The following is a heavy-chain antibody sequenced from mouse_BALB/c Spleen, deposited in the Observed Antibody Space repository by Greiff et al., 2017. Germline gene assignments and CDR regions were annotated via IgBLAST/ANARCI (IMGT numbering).Heavy chain of an antibody. J-gene: IGHJ3*01. V-gene: IGHV14-4*02. CDR3: KNWDEGARFAY. Sequence: EVQLQQSGAELVRSGASVKLSCTASGFNIKDYYMHWVKQRPEQGLEWIGWIDPENGDTEYAPKFQGKATMTADTSSNTAYLQLSSLTSEDTAVYYCKNWDEGARFAYWGQGTLVTVSA. CDR2: IDPENGDT. D-gene: IGHD4-1*01. CDR1: GFNIKDYY.